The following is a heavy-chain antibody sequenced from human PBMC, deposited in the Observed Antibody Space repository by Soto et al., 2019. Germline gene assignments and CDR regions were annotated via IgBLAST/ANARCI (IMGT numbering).Heavy chain of an antibody. D-gene: IGHD3-22*01. CDR2: INHSARV. J-gene: IGHJ5*01. V-gene: IGHV4-34*01. Sequence: PSETLSLTCAVYGGSFSGHSWTLIRQSPGKGLECIWDINHSARVNYSPSLKSRVTISLDTSKNQFSLTLSAVTAADTAMYYCSTRAYDTNGYYRFDPWGQGTLVTVSS. CDR1: GGSFSGHS. CDR3: STRAYDTNGYYRFDP.